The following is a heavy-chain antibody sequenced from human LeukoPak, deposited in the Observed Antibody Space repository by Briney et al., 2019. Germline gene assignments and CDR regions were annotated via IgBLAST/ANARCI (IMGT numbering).Heavy chain of an antibody. V-gene: IGHV3-48*04. CDR2: ISSSSTI. CDR1: GFTFSSYS. J-gene: IGHJ5*02. D-gene: IGHD6-13*01. CDR3: ASLPGIAAAGTGRNWFDP. Sequence: GGSLRLSCAASGFTFSSYSMNWVRQAPGKGLEWVSYISSSSTIYYADSVKGRFTISRDNAKNSLYLQMNSLRAEDTAVYYCASLPGIAAAGTGRNWFDPWGQGTLVTVSS.